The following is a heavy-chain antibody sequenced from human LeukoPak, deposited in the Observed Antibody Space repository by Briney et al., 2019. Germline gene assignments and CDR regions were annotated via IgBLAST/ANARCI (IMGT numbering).Heavy chain of an antibody. CDR2: INQSGNT. D-gene: IGHD3-3*01. CDR1: GGSFGGYY. J-gene: IGHJ4*02. CDR3: ATGPGGYYFDY. Sequence: SESLSLTCSVYGGSFGGYYWSWIRQSPEKGLEWIAEINQSGNTNYNPSLKSRVTISVDTPKNQFSLKVTSVVAADTAVYYCATGPGGYYFDYWGQGTLVTVSS. V-gene: IGHV4-34*01.